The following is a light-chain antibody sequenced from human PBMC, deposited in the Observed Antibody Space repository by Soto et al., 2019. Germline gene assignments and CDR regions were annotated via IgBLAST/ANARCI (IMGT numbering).Light chain of an antibody. Sequence: EIMMTQSPATVSVSPGERATLSCRASQSIRTNVAWYQQKPGQALRLLIYDASTRATGLSSRFSGSGSGTEFTLTISSLQSEYVAIYYCQQYNDWPPLTFGGGSRLE. CDR2: DAS. J-gene: IGKJ4*01. V-gene: IGKV3-15*01. CDR1: QSIRTN. CDR3: QQYNDWPPLT.